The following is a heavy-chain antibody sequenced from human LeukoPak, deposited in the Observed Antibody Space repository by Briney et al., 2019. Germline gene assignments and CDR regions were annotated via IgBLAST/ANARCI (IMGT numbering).Heavy chain of an antibody. J-gene: IGHJ4*02. CDR1: GYTFTSYY. V-gene: IGHV1-46*01. CDR3: ATGPLDWQPYYLAY. CDR2: INPSGGST. D-gene: IGHD3-9*01. Sequence: ASVKVSCKASGYTFTSYYMHWVRQAPGQGLEWMGIINPSGGSTSYAQKFRGRVTMTRDMSTSTAYMDLRSLRSDDTAVYYCATGPLDWQPYYLAYWGQGTLVTVSS.